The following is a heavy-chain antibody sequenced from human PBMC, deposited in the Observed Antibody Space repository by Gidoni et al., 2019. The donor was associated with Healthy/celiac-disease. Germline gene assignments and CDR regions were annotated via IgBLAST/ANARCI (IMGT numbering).Heavy chain of an antibody. CDR1: GGSFSGYY. CDR2: INHSGST. CDR3: ARGRLNPGAPFDY. V-gene: IGHV4-34*01. D-gene: IGHD2-8*01. J-gene: IGHJ4*02. Sequence: QVQIQQWGAGRVKPSETLSHPCAVYGGSFSGYYWSWLRQPPGKGLEWIGEINHSGSTNYNPSPKSRVTISVDTSKNQFSLKLSSVTAADTAVYYCARGRLNPGAPFDYWGQGTLVTVSS.